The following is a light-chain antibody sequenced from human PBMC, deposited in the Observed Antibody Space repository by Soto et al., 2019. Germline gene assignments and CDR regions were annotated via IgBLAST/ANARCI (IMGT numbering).Light chain of an antibody. CDR3: LLSYSGRLYV. CDR1: TGAVTNGHY. CDR2: DTD. Sequence: QAVVTQEPSLTLSPGGTVNITCGSSTGAVTNGHYPYWFQQKPGQAPRALIYDTDNKHSWTPPRFSGSLLGGKAALTLSGAQPEDEAEYYCLLSYSGRLYVFGTGTKLTVL. J-gene: IGLJ1*01. V-gene: IGLV7-46*01.